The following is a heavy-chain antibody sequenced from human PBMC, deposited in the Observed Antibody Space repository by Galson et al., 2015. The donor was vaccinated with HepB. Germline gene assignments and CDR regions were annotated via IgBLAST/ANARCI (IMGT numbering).Heavy chain of an antibody. V-gene: IGHV4-31*03. CDR2: IYYSGST. CDR3: ARLSSYGQRLDY. Sequence: TLSLTCTVSGGSISSGGYYWSWIRQHPGKGLEWIGYIYYSGSTYYNPSLKSRVTISVDTSKNQFSLKLSSVTAADTAVYYCARLSSYGQRLDYWGQGTLVTVSS. J-gene: IGHJ4*02. D-gene: IGHD5-18*01. CDR1: GGSISSGGYY.